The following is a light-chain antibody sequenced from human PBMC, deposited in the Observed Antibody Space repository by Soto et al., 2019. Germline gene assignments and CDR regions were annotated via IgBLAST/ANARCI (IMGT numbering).Light chain of an antibody. CDR1: QSVLYSSNNKNY. CDR2: WAS. CDR3: QQYYSTPPT. V-gene: IGKV4-1*01. Sequence: DIVMTQSPDSLAVSLGERATINCKSSQSVLYSSNNKNYLAWYQQKPGQPPKLLISWASTRESGVPDRFSGSGSGADFTLTISSLQAEDVVVYYCQQYYSTPPTFGQGTKVEIK. J-gene: IGKJ1*01.